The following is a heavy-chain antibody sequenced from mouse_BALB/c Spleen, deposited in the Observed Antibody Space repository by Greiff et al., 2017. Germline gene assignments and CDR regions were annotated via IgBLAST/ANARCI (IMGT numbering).Heavy chain of an antibody. CDR1: GFSLTDYG. D-gene: IGHD2-3*01. V-gene: IGHV2-6-5*01. Sequence: QVQLQQSGPGLVAPSQSLSITCTVSGFSLTDYGVSWIRQPPGKGLEWLGVIWGGGSTYYNSALKSRLSISKDNSKSQVFLKMNSLQTDDTAMYYCAKHHDGYYVDYAMDYWGQGTSVTVSS. CDR2: IWGGGST. CDR3: AKHHDGYYVDYAMDY. J-gene: IGHJ4*01.